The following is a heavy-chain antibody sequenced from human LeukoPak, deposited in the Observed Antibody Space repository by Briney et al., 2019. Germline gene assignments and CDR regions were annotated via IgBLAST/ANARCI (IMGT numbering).Heavy chain of an antibody. D-gene: IGHD6-19*01. CDR2: IYTSGST. Sequence: PSETLSLTCTVSGGSISSYYWSWIRQPAGKGLEGIGRIYTSGSTNYNPSLKSRVTMSVDTSKNQFSLKLSSVTAADTAVYYCARVGVSGWPNWFDPWGQGTLVTVSS. J-gene: IGHJ5*02. V-gene: IGHV4-4*07. CDR1: GGSISSYY. CDR3: ARVGVSGWPNWFDP.